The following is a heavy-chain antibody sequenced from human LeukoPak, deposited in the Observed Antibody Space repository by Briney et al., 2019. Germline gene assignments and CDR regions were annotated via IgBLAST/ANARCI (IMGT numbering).Heavy chain of an antibody. CDR1: GGSISSSSYY. CDR2: IYYSGST. CDR3: ARQPHYGY. V-gene: IGHV4-39*01. D-gene: IGHD3-16*01. Sequence: SETLSLTCTVSGGSISSSSYYWGWIRQPPGKGLEWIGSIYYSGSTYYNPSLKSRVTISVDTSKNQFSLKLSSVTAADTAVYYCARQPHYGYWGQGTLVTVSS. J-gene: IGHJ4*02.